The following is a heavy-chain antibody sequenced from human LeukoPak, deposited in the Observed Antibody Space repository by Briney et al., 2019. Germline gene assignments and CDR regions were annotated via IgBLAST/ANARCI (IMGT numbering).Heavy chain of an antibody. J-gene: IGHJ6*03. Sequence: GESLKISCKGSGYSFTTYWIGWVRQMPGKGLEWMGIIYPGDSDTRYSPSFQGQVTISADKSISTAYLQWSSLKASDTAMYYCARSGVVTFYQYMDAWAQGPRSPSP. D-gene: IGHD3-3*01. V-gene: IGHV5-51*01. CDR3: ARSGVVTFYQYMDA. CDR2: IYPGDSDT. CDR1: GYSFTTYW.